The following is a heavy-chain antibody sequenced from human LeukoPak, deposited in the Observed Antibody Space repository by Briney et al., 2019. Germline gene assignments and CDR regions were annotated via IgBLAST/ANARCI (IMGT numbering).Heavy chain of an antibody. CDR1: GGSISSYY. CDR2: IYTSGST. CDR3: ARDHRSHDYGDLNWFDP. D-gene: IGHD4-17*01. Sequence: SETLSLTCTVSGGSISSYYGSWIRQPAGKGLEWIGRIYTSGSTNYNPSLKSRVTMSVDTSKNQFSLKLSSVTAADTAVYYCARDHRSHDYGDLNWFDPWGQGTLVTVSS. V-gene: IGHV4-4*07. J-gene: IGHJ5*02.